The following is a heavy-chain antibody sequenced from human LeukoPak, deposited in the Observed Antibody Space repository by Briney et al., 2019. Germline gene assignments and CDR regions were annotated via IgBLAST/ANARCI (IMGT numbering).Heavy chain of an antibody. CDR3: ARQSRDGDYIAKLFDY. Sequence: SETLSLTRTVSGGSLSNYYWSWIRQPPGKGLEWIGYIYYSGSINYNPSLKSRVTISVDMSKNQFSLQLSSVTAADTAVYYCARQSRDGDYIAKLFDYWGQGTLVTVSS. CDR1: GGSLSNYY. V-gene: IGHV4-59*08. J-gene: IGHJ4*02. CDR2: IYYSGSI. D-gene: IGHD4-17*01.